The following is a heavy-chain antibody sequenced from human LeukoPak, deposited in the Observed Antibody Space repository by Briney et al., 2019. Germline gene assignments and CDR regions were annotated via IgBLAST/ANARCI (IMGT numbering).Heavy chain of an antibody. J-gene: IGHJ6*02. CDR3: ARHYCSGGSCYYYYYGMDV. CDR2: IYSGGST. CDR1: GVTVSSNY. V-gene: IGHV3-53*01. Sequence: GGSLRLSCAASGVTVSSNYMSWVRQAPGKGLEWVSVIYSGGSTYYADSVKGRFTISRDNSKNTLYLQMNSLRAEDTAVYYCARHYCSGGSCYYYYYGMDVWGQGTTVTVSS. D-gene: IGHD2-15*01.